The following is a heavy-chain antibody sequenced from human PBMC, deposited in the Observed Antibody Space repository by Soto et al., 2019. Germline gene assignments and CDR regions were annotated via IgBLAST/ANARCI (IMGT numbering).Heavy chain of an antibody. CDR2: IIPILGIA. CDR3: ARFVRGYDILTGRVNSAYYYYYMDA. Sequence: GASVKVSCKASGGTFSSHTISWVRQSPGQGLEWMGRIIPILGIANYAQKFQGRVTITADKSTSTAYMELSSLRSEDTAVYYCARFVRGYDILTGRVNSAYYYYYMDAWGKGTTITVSS. J-gene: IGHJ6*03. D-gene: IGHD3-9*01. V-gene: IGHV1-69*02. CDR1: GGTFSSHT.